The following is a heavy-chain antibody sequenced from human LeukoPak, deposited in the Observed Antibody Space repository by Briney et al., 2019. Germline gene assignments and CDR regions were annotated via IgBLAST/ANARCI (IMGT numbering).Heavy chain of an antibody. CDR1: GGSISSYY. CDR2: IYYSGST. Sequence: SETLSLTCTVSGGSISSYYWSWIRQPPGKGLEWIGYIYYSGSTSYNPSLKSRVTISVDTSKNQFSLKLSSVTAADTAVYYCARDGEMAAFDYWGQGTLVTVSS. D-gene: IGHD5-24*01. J-gene: IGHJ4*02. CDR3: ARDGEMAAFDY. V-gene: IGHV4-59*01.